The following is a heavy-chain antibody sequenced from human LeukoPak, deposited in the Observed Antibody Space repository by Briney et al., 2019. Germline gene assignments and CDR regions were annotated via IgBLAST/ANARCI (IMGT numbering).Heavy chain of an antibody. V-gene: IGHV3-23*01. CDR3: AQTGGLVPGRYFVY. J-gene: IGHJ4*02. CDR2: LSNTGDNT. CDR1: GFTFSSYA. D-gene: IGHD6-6*01. Sequence: GGSLRLSCAASGFTFSSYAMTWVRQVPGKGLEWVSTLSNTGDNTYYADSVKGRFTISRDNSKNTLYLQMSSLRADDTSVYYCAQTGGLVPGRYFVYWGQGTLVTVSS.